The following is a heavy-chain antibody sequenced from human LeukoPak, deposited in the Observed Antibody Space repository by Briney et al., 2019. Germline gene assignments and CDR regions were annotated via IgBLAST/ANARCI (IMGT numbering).Heavy chain of an antibody. D-gene: IGHD2-21*02. CDR1: GFTFSDYY. V-gene: IGHV3-11*06. CDR2: ISSSSSYT. CDR3: VRLAVTDTNY. J-gene: IGHJ4*02. Sequence: GGSLRLSCAASGFTFSDYYMSWIRQAPGKGLEWVSYISSSSSYTNYADSVKGRFTISRDNAKSTVYLQMNGLRVEDTAMYYCVRLAVTDTNYWGQGSLVTVSS.